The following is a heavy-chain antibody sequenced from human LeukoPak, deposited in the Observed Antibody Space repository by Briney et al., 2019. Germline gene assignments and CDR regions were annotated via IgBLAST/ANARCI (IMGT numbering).Heavy chain of an antibody. J-gene: IGHJ5*02. D-gene: IGHD2-2*02. V-gene: IGHV4-39*07. CDR3: ARDPPPAVVPAAKPTAGWFDP. Sequence: SETLSLTCTVSGGSISSSSYYWGWIRQPPGKGLEWIGSIYYSGSTYYNPSLKSRVTISVDTSKNQFSLKLSSVTAADTAVYYCARDPPPAVVPAAKPTAGWFDPWGQGTLVTVSS. CDR2: IYYSGST. CDR1: GGSISSSSYY.